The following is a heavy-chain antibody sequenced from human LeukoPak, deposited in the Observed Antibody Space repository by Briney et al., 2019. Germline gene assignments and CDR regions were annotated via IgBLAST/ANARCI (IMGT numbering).Heavy chain of an antibody. D-gene: IGHD5-24*01. CDR3: VRAHRDGYNYYYYYYMDV. J-gene: IGHJ6*03. CDR1: GFTFSSYS. Sequence: GGSLRLSSAASGFTFSSYSMNWVRQAPGKGLEWVSSISSSSSYIYYADSVKGRFTISRDNAKNSLYLQMNSLRAEDTAVYYCVRAHRDGYNYYYYYYMDVWGKGTTVTISS. V-gene: IGHV3-21*01. CDR2: ISSSSSYI.